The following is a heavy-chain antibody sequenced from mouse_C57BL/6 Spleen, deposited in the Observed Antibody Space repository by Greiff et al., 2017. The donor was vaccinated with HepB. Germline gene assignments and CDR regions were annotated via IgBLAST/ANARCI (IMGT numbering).Heavy chain of an antibody. V-gene: IGHV5-12*01. CDR2: ISNGGGST. D-gene: IGHD2-3*01. CDR3: ARCDDAMDY. J-gene: IGHJ4*01. CDR1: GFTFSDYY. Sequence: EVKVEESGGGLVQPGGSLKLSCAASGFTFSDYYMYWVRQTPEKRLEWVAYISNGGGSTYYPDTVKGRFTISRDNAKNTLYLQMSRLKSEDTAMYYCARCDDAMDYWGQGTSVTVSS.